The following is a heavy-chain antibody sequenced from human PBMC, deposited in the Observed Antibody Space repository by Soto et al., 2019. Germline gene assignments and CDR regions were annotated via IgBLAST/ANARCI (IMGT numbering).Heavy chain of an antibody. CDR2: IKSKTDGGTT. V-gene: IGHV3-15*07. J-gene: IGHJ3*02. Sequence: GSLRLSCAASGFTFSNAWMNWVRQAPGEGLEWVGRIKSKTDGGTTDYAAPVKGRFTISRDDSKNTLYLQMNSLKTEDTAVYYCTTDSYYYDSSGYLVGGNAFDIWGQGTMVTVSS. D-gene: IGHD3-22*01. CDR1: GFTFSNAW. CDR3: TTDSYYYDSSGYLVGGNAFDI.